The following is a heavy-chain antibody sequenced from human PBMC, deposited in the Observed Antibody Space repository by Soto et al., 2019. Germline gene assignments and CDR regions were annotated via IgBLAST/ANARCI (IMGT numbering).Heavy chain of an antibody. V-gene: IGHV3-23*01. CDR1: GFTFSSYG. CDR3: ANYRRAGGNYGFYTDF. J-gene: IGHJ4*02. D-gene: IGHD1-26*01. Sequence: EVQLLESGGGLVQPGGSLRLSCAASGFTFSSYGMTWVRQAPGQGLEWVAFSSATGAGTYYADSVKGRFTIARDNSKNTLYLQMTSLSADDTAVYYFANYRRAGGNYGFYTDFWGQGALVIVSS. CDR2: SSATGAGT.